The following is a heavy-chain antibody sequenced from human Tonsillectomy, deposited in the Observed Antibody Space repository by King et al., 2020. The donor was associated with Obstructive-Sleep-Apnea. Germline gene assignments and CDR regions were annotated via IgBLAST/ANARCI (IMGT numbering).Heavy chain of an antibody. V-gene: IGHV3-13*04. Sequence: VQLVESGGGLVQPGGSLRLSCTASGFTFSSYDMHWVRQATGKALEWVSAIGATGDTYYQDSVKGRFTISRENAKNSLYLQMKSLTAGDTAIYYCARGSTFGGVLRGWFDPWGQGPLVTVSS. CDR3: ARGSTFGGVLRGWFDP. D-gene: IGHD3-16*01. CDR2: IGATGDT. J-gene: IGHJ5*02. CDR1: GFTFSSYD.